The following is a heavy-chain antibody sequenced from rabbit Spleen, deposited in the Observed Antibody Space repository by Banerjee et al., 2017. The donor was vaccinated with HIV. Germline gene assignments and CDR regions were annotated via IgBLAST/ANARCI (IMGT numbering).Heavy chain of an antibody. CDR2: IYADSVGST. D-gene: IGHD1-1*01. V-gene: IGHV1S40*01. J-gene: IGHJ6*01. Sequence: QSLEESGGDLVKPGVSLTLTCTASGFSFSSSYYMCWVRQAPGKGLECIACIYADSVGSTYYANWAKGRFTISKTSSTTVTLQMTTLTAADTATYFCARDTSTSFSSYGMDLWGPGTLVTVS. CDR3: ARDTSTSFSSYGMDL. CDR1: GFSFSSSYY.